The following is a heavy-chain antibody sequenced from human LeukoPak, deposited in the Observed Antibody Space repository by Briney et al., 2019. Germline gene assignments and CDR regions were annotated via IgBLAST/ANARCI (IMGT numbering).Heavy chain of an antibody. CDR3: AREGSGSGWSFDY. V-gene: IGHV3-33*01. J-gene: IGHJ4*02. D-gene: IGHD6-19*01. Sequence: PGRSLRLSCAASGFTFSSYGMHWVRQAPGKGLEWVGVIWYDGSNKYYADSVKGRFTISRDKSKNTLYLQMNSLRAEDTAVYYCAREGSGSGWSFDYWGQGTLVTVSS. CDR1: GFTFSSYG. CDR2: IWYDGSNK.